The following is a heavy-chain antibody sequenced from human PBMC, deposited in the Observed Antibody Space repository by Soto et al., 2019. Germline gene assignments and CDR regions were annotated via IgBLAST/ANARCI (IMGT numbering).Heavy chain of an antibody. CDR2: IGSSSSYI. Sequence: GGSLRLSCEASGFTFRSYSMNWVRQAPGKGLEWVSSIGSSSSYIYYADSVKGRFTISRDNAKNSLYLQMNSLRAEDTAVYYCASADYYDSSGYYHTYYFDYWGQGTLVTVSS. CDR1: GFTFRSYS. CDR3: ASADYYDSSGYYHTYYFDY. D-gene: IGHD3-22*01. J-gene: IGHJ4*02. V-gene: IGHV3-21*01.